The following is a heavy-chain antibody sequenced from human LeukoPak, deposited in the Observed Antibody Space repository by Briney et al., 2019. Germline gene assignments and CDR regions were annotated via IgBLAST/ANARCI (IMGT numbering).Heavy chain of an antibody. V-gene: IGHV4-38-2*02. CDR3: ARDGAVSGYSLDY. D-gene: IGHD3-22*01. CDR1: GYSISSGYY. Sequence: SETLSLTCTVSGYSISSGYYWGWIRQPPGKGLEWIGSIYHSGSTYYNPSLKSRVTISVDTSKNQLSLNLTSVTAADTAVYYCARDGAVSGYSLDYWGQGFLVTASS. J-gene: IGHJ4*02. CDR2: IYHSGST.